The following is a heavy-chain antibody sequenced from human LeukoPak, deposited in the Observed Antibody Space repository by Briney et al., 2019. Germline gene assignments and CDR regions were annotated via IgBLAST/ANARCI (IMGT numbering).Heavy chain of an antibody. V-gene: IGHV1-18*01. J-gene: IGHJ4*02. D-gene: IGHD3-10*01. Sequence: ATVKVSCKASGDTFTSYGISWVRQAPGQGLEWMGWISAYNENTNYAQKLQGRVTMITDTATSSAYMELRSLISDNTAVYYCSREHYGSLDYWGQGNLVTVSS. CDR2: ISAYNENT. CDR3: SREHYGSLDY. CDR1: GDTFTSYG.